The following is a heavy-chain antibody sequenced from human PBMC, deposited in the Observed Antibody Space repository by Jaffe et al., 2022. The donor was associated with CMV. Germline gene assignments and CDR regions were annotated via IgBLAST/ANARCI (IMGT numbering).Heavy chain of an antibody. D-gene: IGHD3-22*01. Sequence: QGQLVQSGAEVKKPGSSVRVSCQASGGPFGNYGINWVRQAPGQGLEWIGRIIPRLGVPNYAQKFQGRVTIVADKSTSSVYMELSSLRSEDTAIYYCARNLVPQYYDDSSGYYYHFDYWGQGTLVTVSA. CDR1: GGPFGNYG. CDR3: ARNLVPQYYDDSSGYYYHFDY. CDR2: IIPRLGVP. J-gene: IGHJ4*02. V-gene: IGHV1-69*09.